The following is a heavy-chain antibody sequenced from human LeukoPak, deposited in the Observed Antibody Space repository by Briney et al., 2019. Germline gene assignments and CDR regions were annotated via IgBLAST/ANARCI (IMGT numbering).Heavy chain of an antibody. J-gene: IGHJ4*02. CDR1: GGSISSGSYY. Sequence: SQTLSLTCTVSGGSISSGSYYWSWIRQPAGKGLEWIGRIYTSGSTNYNPSLKSRVTISVDTSKNQFSLKLSSVTAADTAVYYCTRVLYYVRYFDYWGQGTLVTASS. CDR2: IYTSGST. D-gene: IGHD3-10*02. CDR3: TRVLYYVRYFDY. V-gene: IGHV4-61*02.